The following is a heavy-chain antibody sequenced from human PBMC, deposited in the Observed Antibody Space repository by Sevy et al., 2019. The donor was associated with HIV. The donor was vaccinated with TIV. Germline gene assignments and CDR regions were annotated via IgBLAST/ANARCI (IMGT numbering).Heavy chain of an antibody. V-gene: IGHV3-11*01. CDR1: GFTFSDYY. CDR3: AREAVVAANVGGFDY. J-gene: IGHJ4*01. CDR2: ISSSGSTI. D-gene: IGHD2-15*01. Sequence: GGSLRLSCAASGFTFSDYYMSWIRQAPGKGLEWVSYISSSGSTIYYADSVKGRFTISRDNAKNSLYLQMNSLRAEETAVYYCAREAVVAANVGGFDYWGQGTLVTVSS.